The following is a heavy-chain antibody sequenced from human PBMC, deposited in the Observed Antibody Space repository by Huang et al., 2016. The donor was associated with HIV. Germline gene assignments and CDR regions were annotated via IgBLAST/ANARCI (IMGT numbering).Heavy chain of an antibody. CDR3: AAGYDTYYDI. J-gene: IGHJ3*02. CDR2: VAPEHGET. Sequence: QVQLVQSGAEVKKPGASVKVSCKVSGYTLTELSIHWVRQAPGKGLEWMGGVAPEHGETIYAQNFQGRVTMTEDTSTDTAYMELHSLRPEDTAVYYCAAGYDTYYDIWGRGTMVIASS. CDR1: GYTLTELS. D-gene: IGHD2-21*01. V-gene: IGHV1-24*01.